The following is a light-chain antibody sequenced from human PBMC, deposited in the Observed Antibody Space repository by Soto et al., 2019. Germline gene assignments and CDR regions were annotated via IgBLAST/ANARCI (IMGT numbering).Light chain of an antibody. CDR2: GAS. CDR1: QSISSN. CDR3: QQYNDWPPT. V-gene: IGKV3-15*01. Sequence: EVVMTQSPATLSVSPGERVTLSCRASQSISSNLAWYQLKAGQTPRLLVYGASTRATGFPGKFSGSGSVTEFTLTISDLQSEDFAVYFCQQYNDWPPTFGQGTKVEIK. J-gene: IGKJ1*01.